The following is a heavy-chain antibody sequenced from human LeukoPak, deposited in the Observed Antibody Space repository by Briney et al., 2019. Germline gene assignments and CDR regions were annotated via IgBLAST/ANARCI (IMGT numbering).Heavy chain of an antibody. CDR3: ARASGLINWFDP. CDR1: GGSISSSSYY. J-gene: IGHJ5*02. Sequence: SETLSLTCTVSGGSISSSSYYWGWIRQPPGTGLEWIGSIYYSGSTYYNPSLRSRVTISVDTSKNQFSLKLSSVTAADTAVYYCARASGLINWFDPWGQGTLVTVSS. D-gene: IGHD3-22*01. V-gene: IGHV4-39*01. CDR2: IYYSGST.